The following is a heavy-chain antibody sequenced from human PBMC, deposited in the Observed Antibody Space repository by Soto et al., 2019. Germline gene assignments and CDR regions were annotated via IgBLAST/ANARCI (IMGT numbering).Heavy chain of an antibody. CDR3: AKVQGGYSRGWYPNGACDI. Sequence: EVQLLESGGGLLQPGGSLRLSCAASGFTFSSYAMSWVRQAPGKGLEWVSAISGSGGSTYYADSVKGRFTISRDNSKNTLYLQMNSLRAEDTAVYCFAKVQGGYSRGWYPNGACDIGGQGTIVTVSS. CDR1: GFTFSSYA. V-gene: IGHV3-23*01. J-gene: IGHJ3*02. D-gene: IGHD6-19*01. CDR2: ISGSGGST.